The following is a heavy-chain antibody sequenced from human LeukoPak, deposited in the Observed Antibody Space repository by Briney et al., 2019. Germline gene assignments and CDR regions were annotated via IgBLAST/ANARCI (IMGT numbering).Heavy chain of an antibody. Sequence: GGSLRLSCAASGFTFSHYGMHWVRQAPGAGLEWVAVIWSDGSDKYYAESVKGRCTISRDNSKNSLFLQMSSLRAEDTAVYYCAKDAQRGFDYSNSLQNWGQGILVTVSS. CDR2: IWSDGSDK. V-gene: IGHV3-33*03. J-gene: IGHJ1*01. CDR1: GFTFSHYG. CDR3: AKDAQRGFDYSNSLQN. D-gene: IGHD4-11*01.